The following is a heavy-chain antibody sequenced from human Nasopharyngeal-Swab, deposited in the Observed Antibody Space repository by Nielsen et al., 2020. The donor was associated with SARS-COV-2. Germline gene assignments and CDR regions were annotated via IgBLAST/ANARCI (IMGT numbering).Heavy chain of an antibody. CDR1: GFTFSRHW. J-gene: IGHJ3*02. CDR2: IKGDGSDK. D-gene: IGHD1-26*01. Sequence: GESLKISCAASGFTFSRHWMHWVRQAPGKGLAWVSRIKGDGSDKRYADSVKGRFTISRDNSKNTLYLQMNSLRAEDTAVYYCARDDDSGSYSDAFDIWGQGTMVTVSS. CDR3: ARDDDSGSYSDAFDI. V-gene: IGHV3-74*01.